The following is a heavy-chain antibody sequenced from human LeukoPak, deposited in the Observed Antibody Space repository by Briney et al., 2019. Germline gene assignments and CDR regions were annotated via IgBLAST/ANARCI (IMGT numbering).Heavy chain of an antibody. J-gene: IGHJ6*03. CDR3: ARGIAVAVDYCYYYMDV. D-gene: IGHD6-19*01. Sequence: PSETLSLTCVVYGGSFSGYYWSCIRQAPGKGLEWIGEISHGGITKYNPSLTSRVTISVGSSKKQLSLNLTSVTAADTAVYYCARGIAVAVDYCYYYMDVWGKGTTVTVSS. CDR2: ISHGGIT. CDR1: GGSFSGYY. V-gene: IGHV4-34*01.